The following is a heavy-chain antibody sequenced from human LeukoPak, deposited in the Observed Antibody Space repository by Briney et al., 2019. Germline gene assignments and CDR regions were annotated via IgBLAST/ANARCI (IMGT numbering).Heavy chain of an antibody. D-gene: IGHD5-18*01. V-gene: IGHV3-66*01. CDR3: ARGLLRDGYTYTYSFDY. Sequence: GGSLRLSCAASGFTVSTNYTNWVRQAPGKGLEWVSVVYMGGTTYYADSVKGRFTISRDSTKNTIYLQMNNLRAEDTAVYYCARGLLRDGYTYTYSFDYWGQGALVTVSS. J-gene: IGHJ4*02. CDR1: GFTVSTNY. CDR2: VYMGGTT.